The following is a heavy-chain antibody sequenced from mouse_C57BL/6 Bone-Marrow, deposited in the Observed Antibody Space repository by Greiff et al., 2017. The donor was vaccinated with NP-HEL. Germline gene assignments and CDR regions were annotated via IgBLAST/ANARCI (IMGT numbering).Heavy chain of an antibody. J-gene: IGHJ2*01. CDR2: IYPGSGNT. CDR1: GYTFTDYY. CDR3: ARGGTGLDY. Sequence: QVQLQQSGPELVKPGASVKISCKASGYTFTDYYINWVKQRPGQGLEWIGSIYPGSGNTKYNEKFKGKATLTVDTSSSTAYMQLSSLTSEDSAVYFCARGGTGLDYWGQGTTLTVSS. V-gene: IGHV1-84*01. D-gene: IGHD3-3*01.